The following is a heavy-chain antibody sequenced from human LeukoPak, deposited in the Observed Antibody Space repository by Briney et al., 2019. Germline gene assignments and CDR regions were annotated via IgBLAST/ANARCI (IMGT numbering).Heavy chain of an antibody. D-gene: IGHD2-2*01. CDR3: TRDLCSSTSCYPYYYYYMDV. V-gene: IGHV3-49*03. CDR2: IRSKAYGGTT. CDR1: GFTFGDYA. Sequence: GGSLRLSCTASGFTFGDYAMSWFRQAPGKGLEWVGFIRSKAYGGTTEYAASVKGRFTISRDDSKSIAYLQMSSLKTEDTAVYYCTRDLCSSTSCYPYYYYYMDVWGKGTTVTVSS. J-gene: IGHJ6*03.